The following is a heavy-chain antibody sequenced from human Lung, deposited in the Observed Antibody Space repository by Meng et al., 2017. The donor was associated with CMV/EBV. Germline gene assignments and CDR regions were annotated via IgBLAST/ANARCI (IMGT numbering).Heavy chain of an antibody. CDR2: ITASGGST. CDR1: GFTFSNFA. CDR3: AKAYSSSWYRENYDY. D-gene: IGHD6-13*01. J-gene: IGHJ4*02. Sequence: GGSXRLSCAASGFTFSNFAMSWVRLPPGKGLQWVSPITASGGSTYYADSVKGRFTVSRDNSKSTLYLQMNSLRAEDTAIYYCAKAYSSSWYRENYDYWGQGTLVTVSS. V-gene: IGHV3-23*01.